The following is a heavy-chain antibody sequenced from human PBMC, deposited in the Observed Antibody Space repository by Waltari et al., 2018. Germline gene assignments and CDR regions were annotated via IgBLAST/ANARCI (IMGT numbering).Heavy chain of an antibody. CDR2: TYPGDSET. CDR1: GYSFTSYW. D-gene: IGHD3-22*01. J-gene: IGHJ4*02. Sequence: EVQLVQSGAEVKKPGESLKISCKGSGYSFTSYWIGWVRQMPGKGLEWMGITYPGDSETRYSPSFQGQVTISADKSISTAYLQWSSLKASDTAMYYCARARDYYDSSGYDSYYFDYWGQGTLVTVSS. V-gene: IGHV5-51*01. CDR3: ARARDYYDSSGYDSYYFDY.